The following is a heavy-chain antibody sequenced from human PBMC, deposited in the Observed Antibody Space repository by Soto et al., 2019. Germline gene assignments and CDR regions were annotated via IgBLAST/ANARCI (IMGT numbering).Heavy chain of an antibody. Sequence: ASVKVSCKASGGTFSSYAISRVRQAPGQGLEWMGGIIPIFGTANYAQKFQGRVTITADESTSTAYMELSSLRSEDTAVYYCARDGSSSWYSNWFDPWGQGTLVTVSS. D-gene: IGHD6-13*01. CDR3: ARDGSSSWYSNWFDP. CDR1: GGTFSSYA. CDR2: IIPIFGTA. V-gene: IGHV1-69*13. J-gene: IGHJ5*02.